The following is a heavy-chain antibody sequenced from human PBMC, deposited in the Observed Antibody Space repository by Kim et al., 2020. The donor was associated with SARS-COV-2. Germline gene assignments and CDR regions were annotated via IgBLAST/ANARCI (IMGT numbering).Heavy chain of an antibody. J-gene: IGHJ4*02. CDR2: T. D-gene: IGHD2-2*01. V-gene: IGHV4-39*01. Sequence: TYYNPSLESRVTISLDTSKNQFSLKMSSVTAADTAIYYCARQTYLRSPDYWGQGTLVIVSS. CDR3: ARQTYLRSPDY.